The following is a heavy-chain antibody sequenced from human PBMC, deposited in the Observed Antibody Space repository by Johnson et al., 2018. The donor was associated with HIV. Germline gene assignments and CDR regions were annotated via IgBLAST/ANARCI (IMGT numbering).Heavy chain of an antibody. V-gene: IGHV3-30*04. CDR2: ISYDGSNK. CDR1: GFTFSSYA. J-gene: IGHJ3*02. D-gene: IGHD2-15*01. Sequence: QVQLVESGGGVVQPGRSLRLSCAASGFTFSSYAMHWVRQAPGKGLEWVAVISYDGSNKYYADSVKGRFTISRDNSKNTLNLQMNTLRAEDTAIYHCAKGGISAFDIWGQGTMVTVSS. CDR3: AKGGISAFDI.